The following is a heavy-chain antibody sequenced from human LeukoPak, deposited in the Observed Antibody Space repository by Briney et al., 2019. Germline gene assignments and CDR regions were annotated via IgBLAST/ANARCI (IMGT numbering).Heavy chain of an antibody. V-gene: IGHV1-69*04. Sequence: GASVKVSCKASGDTFSIHAISWVRQAPGQGLEWMGRIIPMLDIPNYAQKFQGRVTITADKSTSTAYMELSSLRSEDTAVYYCARDLRTHSFDYWGQGTLVTVSS. J-gene: IGHJ4*02. D-gene: IGHD5/OR15-5a*01. CDR2: IIPMLDIP. CDR3: ARDLRTHSFDY. CDR1: GDTFSIHA.